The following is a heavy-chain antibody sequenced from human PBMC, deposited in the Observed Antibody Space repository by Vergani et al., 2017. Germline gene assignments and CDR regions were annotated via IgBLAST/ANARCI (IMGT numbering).Heavy chain of an antibody. CDR2: INHSGST. V-gene: IGHV4-34*01. CDR1: GGSFSGYY. D-gene: IGHD3-22*01. CDR3: ARASYYYDSSGPKTQFDY. Sequence: QVQLQQWGAGLLKPSETLSLTCAVYGGSFSGYYWSWIRQPPGKGLEWIGEINHSGSTNYNPALKSRVTISLDTSKNQFSLKLSSVTAADTAVYYCARASYYYDSSGPKTQFDYWGQGTLVTVSS. J-gene: IGHJ4*02.